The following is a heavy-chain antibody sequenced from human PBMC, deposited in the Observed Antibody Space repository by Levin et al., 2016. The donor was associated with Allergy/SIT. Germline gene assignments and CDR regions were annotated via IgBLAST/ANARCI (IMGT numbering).Heavy chain of an antibody. CDR2: IIPIFGTP. D-gene: IGHD3-10*01. CDR1: GGTLSTSA. J-gene: IGHJ6*02. Sequence: SVKVSCKASGGTLSTSAISWVRQAPGQGLEWMGGIIPIFGTPNYAQKFQGRVTITAAESTSTAYMELSNLRSEDTAVYYCARAHVLLGKYALDVWGQGTKVTVSS. V-gene: IGHV1-69*13. CDR3: ARAHVLLGKYALDV.